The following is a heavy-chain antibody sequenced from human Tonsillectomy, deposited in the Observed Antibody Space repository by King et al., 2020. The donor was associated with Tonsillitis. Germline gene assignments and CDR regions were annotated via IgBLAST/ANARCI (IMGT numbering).Heavy chain of an antibody. J-gene: IGHJ4*02. V-gene: IGHV3-15*01. Sequence: QLVQSGGGLVKPGGSLRLSCAASGFTFSNAWMSWVRQAPGKGLEWVGRIKSKTDGGTTDYAAPVKGRFAISRDDSKNNLYLQMKSLKTEDTAVYYCPTGPATSRPLADYCGQGTLVTVSS. CDR1: GFTFSNAW. CDR3: PTGPATSRPLADY. D-gene: IGHD1-7*01. CDR2: IKSKTDGGTT.